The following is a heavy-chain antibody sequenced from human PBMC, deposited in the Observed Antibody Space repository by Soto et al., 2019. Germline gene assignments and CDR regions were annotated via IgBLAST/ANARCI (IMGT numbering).Heavy chain of an antibody. CDR2: INTDGRAT. V-gene: IGHV3-74*01. J-gene: IGHJ3*02. Sequence: EVQLVESGGGLVQPGGSLRLSCGASGFSFRSHWMHWVRQAPGKGLMWVSQINTDGRATSYADSVKGRFTISRDNDKNTLYLQMNSLRVEDTAVYFCAREVLSNHVSDGFDIWGQGTLVTVSP. CDR1: GFSFRSHW. D-gene: IGHD4-4*01. CDR3: AREVLSNHVSDGFDI.